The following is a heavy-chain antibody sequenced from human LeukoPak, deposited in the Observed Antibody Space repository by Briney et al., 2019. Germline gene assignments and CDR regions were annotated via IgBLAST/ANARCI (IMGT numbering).Heavy chain of an antibody. CDR2: INTYDGST. Sequence: ASVKVSCKASGYTFTSFGISWVRQAPGQGLEWMWWINTYDGSTKYAQKLQDRVTMTTDTSTNTAYMELGSLSSDDAAVYYCARDIYYYDTTDPKIRSDYWGQGTLVTVSS. CDR3: ARDIYYYDTTDPKIRSDY. D-gene: IGHD3-22*01. V-gene: IGHV1-18*01. CDR1: GYTFTSFG. J-gene: IGHJ4*02.